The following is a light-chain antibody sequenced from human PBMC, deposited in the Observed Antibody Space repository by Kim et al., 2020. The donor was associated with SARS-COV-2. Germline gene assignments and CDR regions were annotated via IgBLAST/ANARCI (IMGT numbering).Light chain of an antibody. CDR1: SSNIGSNT. Sequence: ELTQPPSASGTPGQRVTISCSGSSSNIGSNTVNWYQQLPGTAPKLLIYSNNQRPSGVPDRFSGSKSGTSASLAISGLQSEDVADYYCAAWDDSLNGVVFGGGTQLTVL. V-gene: IGLV1-44*01. CDR2: SNN. J-gene: IGLJ2*01. CDR3: AAWDDSLNGVV.